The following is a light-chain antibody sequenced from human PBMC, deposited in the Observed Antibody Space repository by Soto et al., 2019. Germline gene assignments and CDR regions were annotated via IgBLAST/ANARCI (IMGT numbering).Light chain of an antibody. V-gene: IGKV1-33*01. CDR1: QDINTY. CDR3: QHYDNLLLT. J-gene: IGKJ4*01. CDR2: DAS. Sequence: DIQMTQSPSSLSASVGDRVTITCQASQDINTYLNWYQQKPGKAPNLLIYDASKLETGVPSRFSGGGSGTDFTFTVTSLQPEDIATYFCQHYDNLLLTFGEGTTLEL.